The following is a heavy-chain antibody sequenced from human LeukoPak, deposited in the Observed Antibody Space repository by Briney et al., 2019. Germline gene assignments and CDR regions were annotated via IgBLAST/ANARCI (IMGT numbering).Heavy chain of an antibody. D-gene: IGHD3-10*01. Sequence: VASVKISCKVSGYTFTDYYMHWVQQAPGKGLEWMGLVDPEDGETIYAEKFQGSVTITADTSTDTAYMELSSLRSEDTAVYYCATFSGRYSGYWGQGTLVTVSS. CDR1: GYTFTDYY. J-gene: IGHJ4*02. CDR3: ATFSGRYSGY. V-gene: IGHV1-69-2*01. CDR2: VDPEDGET.